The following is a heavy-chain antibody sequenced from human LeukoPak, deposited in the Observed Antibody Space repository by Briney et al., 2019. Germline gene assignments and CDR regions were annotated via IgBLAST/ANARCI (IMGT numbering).Heavy chain of an antibody. CDR2: ISSSGSTI. V-gene: IGHV3-11*01. CDR1: GFTFSDFY. Sequence: GSLRLSFAASGFTFSDFYMRWVRPAPGKGLEWVSYISSSGSTIYYADSVKGRFTISRDNAKNSLYLQMNSLRAEDTAVYYCAREREWIDYWGQGTLVTVSS. J-gene: IGHJ4*02. D-gene: IGHD3-3*01. CDR3: AREREWIDY.